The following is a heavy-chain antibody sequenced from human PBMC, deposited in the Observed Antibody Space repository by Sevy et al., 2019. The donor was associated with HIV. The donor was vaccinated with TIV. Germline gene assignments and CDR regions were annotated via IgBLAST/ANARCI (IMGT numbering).Heavy chain of an antibody. CDR3: ARSYIDYSNALAFDY. CDR2: IYYSGLT. CDR1: GGSISSGDYN. D-gene: IGHD4-4*01. V-gene: IGHV4-30-4*01. Sequence: SETLSLTCTVSGGSISSGDYNWNWIRQHPGKGLEWIGYIYYSGLTYYNPSLKSRIPLSVDTSETQFSLTLSSVTAADTAAYYWARSYIDYSNALAFDYWGQGTLVTVSS. J-gene: IGHJ4*02.